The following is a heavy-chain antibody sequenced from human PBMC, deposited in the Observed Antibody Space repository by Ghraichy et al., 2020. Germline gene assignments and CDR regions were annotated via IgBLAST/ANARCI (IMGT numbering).Heavy chain of an antibody. CDR3: ARDHYYVSGSYGMDV. CDR2: IYYSGST. D-gene: IGHD3-10*01. V-gene: IGHV4-59*01. Sequence: SETLSLTCTVSGGSISSDYWSWIRQTPGKGLEWIGYIYYSGSTNYNPSPKSRVTISVDTSKNQFSLKLSSVTAADTAVYYCARDHYYVSGSYGMDVWGQGTTVTVSS. J-gene: IGHJ6*02. CDR1: GGSISSDY.